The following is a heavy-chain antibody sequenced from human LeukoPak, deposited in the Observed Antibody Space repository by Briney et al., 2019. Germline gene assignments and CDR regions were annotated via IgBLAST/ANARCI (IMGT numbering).Heavy chain of an antibody. J-gene: IGHJ6*02. D-gene: IGHD2-15*01. CDR1: GYTFTSYG. CDR2: ISAYNGNT. V-gene: IGHV1-18*01. Sequence: ASVKVSCKASGYTFTSYGISWVRQAPGQGLEWMGWISAYNGNTNYAQKLQGRVTMTTDTSTSTAYMELRSLRSDDTAVYCCARDYAIVDYYYYGMDVWGQGTTVTVSS. CDR3: ARDYAIVDYYYYGMDV.